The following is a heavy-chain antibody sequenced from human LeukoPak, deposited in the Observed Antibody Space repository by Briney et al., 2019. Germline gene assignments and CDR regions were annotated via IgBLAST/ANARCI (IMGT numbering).Heavy chain of an antibody. CDR2: INAVDADT. Sequence: GGSLRLSCAASGFMFSSFAMTWVRQAPGEGLEWVSTINAVDADTYCADSVKGRFTVSRDNSKNTLYLQMNSLRAEDTAVYYCAKQFLGANWGQGTLVIVSS. CDR1: GFMFSSFA. D-gene: IGHD4/OR15-4a*01. J-gene: IGHJ4*02. V-gene: IGHV3-23*01. CDR3: AKQFLGAN.